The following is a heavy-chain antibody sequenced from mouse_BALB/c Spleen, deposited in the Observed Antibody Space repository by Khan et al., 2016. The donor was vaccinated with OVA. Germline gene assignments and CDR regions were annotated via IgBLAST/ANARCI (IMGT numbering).Heavy chain of an antibody. CDR3: ARGLNYYGSWFAY. V-gene: IGHV9-1*02. Sequence: LVESGPELKKPGETVKISCKASGYTFTNFGMNWVKQAPGKALKWMGWINTSTGEPTYADDFKGRFAFSLETSASTAYLQINNLKNEDMATYFCARGLNYYGSWFAYWGQGTLVTVSA. CDR1: GYTFTNFG. J-gene: IGHJ3*01. CDR2: INTSTGEP. D-gene: IGHD1-1*01.